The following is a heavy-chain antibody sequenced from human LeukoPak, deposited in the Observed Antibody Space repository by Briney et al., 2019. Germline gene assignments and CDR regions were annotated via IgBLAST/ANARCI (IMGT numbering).Heavy chain of an antibody. D-gene: IGHD6-13*01. CDR1: GFTFSSYS. CDR2: ISSSSSTI. CDR3: ARDAATDDAFDI. J-gene: IGHJ3*02. V-gene: IGHV3-48*04. Sequence: PGGSLTLSCAASGFTFSSYSMNWVRKAPGKGLEWVSYISSSSSTIYYADSVKGRFTISRDNAKNSLYLQMNSLRAEDTAVYYCARDAATDDAFDIWGQGTMVTVSS.